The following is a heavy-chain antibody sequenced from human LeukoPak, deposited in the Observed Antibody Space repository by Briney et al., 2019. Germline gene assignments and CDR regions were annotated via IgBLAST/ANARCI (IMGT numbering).Heavy chain of an antibody. J-gene: IGHJ4*02. CDR3: AKDHCSSTSCYELLWFDY. CDR1: GFTFSSYA. CDR2: ISGSGGST. V-gene: IGHV3-23*01. D-gene: IGHD2-2*01. Sequence: PGGSLRLSCAASGFTFSSYAMSWVRQAPGKGLEWVSAISGSGGSTYYADSVKGRFTISRDNSKNTLYLQMNSLRAEDTAVYYCAKDHCSSTSCYELLWFDYWGQGTLVTVSS.